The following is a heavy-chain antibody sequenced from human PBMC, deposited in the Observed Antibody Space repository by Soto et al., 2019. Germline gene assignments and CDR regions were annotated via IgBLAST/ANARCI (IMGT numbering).Heavy chain of an antibody. V-gene: IGHV1-69*01. CDR2: IIPIFGTA. J-gene: IGHJ5*02. CDR1: GFTFSSYG. Sequence: SGGGVVQPGRSLRLSCAASGFTFSSYGMHWVRQAPGKGLEWVGGIIPIFGTANYAQKFQGRVTITADESTSTAYMELSSLRSEDTAVYYCARVPDSSGYYVGWFDPWGQGTLVTVSS. D-gene: IGHD3-22*01. CDR3: ARVPDSSGYYVGWFDP.